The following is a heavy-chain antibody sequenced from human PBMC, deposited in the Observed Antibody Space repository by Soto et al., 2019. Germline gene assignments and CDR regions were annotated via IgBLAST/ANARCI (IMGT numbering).Heavy chain of an antibody. V-gene: IGHV3-23*01. CDR1: GFTFSSYA. Sequence: EVQLLESGGGLVQPGESLRLSCAASGFTFSSYAMSWVRQAPGKGLEWVSVISGSDDSTYYADSVKGRFTISRDNSKNRLYLQMNSLRAEDTAVYDCAKRSSSSTFDYWGQGTLVTVSS. CDR2: ISGSDDST. CDR3: AKRSSSSTFDY. D-gene: IGHD6-6*01. J-gene: IGHJ4*02.